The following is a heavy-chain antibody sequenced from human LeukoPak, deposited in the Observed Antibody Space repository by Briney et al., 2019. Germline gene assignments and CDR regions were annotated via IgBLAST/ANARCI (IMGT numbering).Heavy chain of an antibody. Sequence: SQTLSLTCTVSGGSISSGGYYWSWIRQHPGKGLEWIGYIYYSGSTYYNPSLKSRVTISVDTSKNQFSLKLSSVTAADTAVYYCARVRISSSWYEDNWFDPWGQGTLVTVSS. CDR3: ARVRISSSWYEDNWFDP. CDR1: GGSISSGGYY. D-gene: IGHD6-13*01. CDR2: IYYSGST. V-gene: IGHV4-31*03. J-gene: IGHJ5*02.